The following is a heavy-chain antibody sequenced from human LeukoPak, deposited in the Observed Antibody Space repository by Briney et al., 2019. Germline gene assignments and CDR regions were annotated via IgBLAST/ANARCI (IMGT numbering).Heavy chain of an antibody. V-gene: IGHV2-70*01. CDR3: ARTYCSGGRCYYDY. D-gene: IGHD2-15*01. J-gene: IGHJ4*02. CDR2: TDWDDVT. CDR1: GFSLRTPGMC. Sequence: SGPSLAKPTQTLTLTSTFSGFSLRTPGMCLNWIRQTPANARERHVPTDWDDVTYYTTSLKTRLTISKDTSKNQVVLTMTNMDPVDTATYYCARTYCSGGRCYYDYWGQGTLVTVSS.